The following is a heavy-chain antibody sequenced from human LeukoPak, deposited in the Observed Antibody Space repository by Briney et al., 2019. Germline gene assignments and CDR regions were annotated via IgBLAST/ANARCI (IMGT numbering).Heavy chain of an antibody. CDR2: INHSGST. J-gene: IGHJ3*02. D-gene: IGHD3-16*02. CDR1: GGSFSGYY. CDR3: ARGNPISYVSGSYRPKVQAFDI. V-gene: IGHV4-34*01. Sequence: SETLSLTCAVYGGSFSGYYWSWIRQPPGKGLEWIGEINHSGSTNYNPSLKSRVTISVDTSKNQFSLKLSSVTAADTAVYYCARGNPISYVSGSYRPKVQAFDIWGQGTMVTVSS.